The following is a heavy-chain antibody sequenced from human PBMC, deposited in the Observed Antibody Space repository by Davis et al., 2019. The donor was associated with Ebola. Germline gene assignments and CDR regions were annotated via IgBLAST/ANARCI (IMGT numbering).Heavy chain of an antibody. V-gene: IGHV4-59*01. D-gene: IGHD6-19*01. J-gene: IGHJ4*02. CDR2: IYYSGST. CDR1: GGSISSYY. CDR3: ARAKQWLRWYYFDY. Sequence: PSETLSLTCTVSGGSISSYYWSWIRQPPGKGLEWIGYIYYSGSTNYNPSLKSRVTISVDTSKNQFSLKLSSVTAADTAVYYCARAKQWLRWYYFDYWGQGTLVTVSS.